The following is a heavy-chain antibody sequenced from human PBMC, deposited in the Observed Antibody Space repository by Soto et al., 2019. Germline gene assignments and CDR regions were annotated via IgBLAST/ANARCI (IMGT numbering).Heavy chain of an antibody. CDR3: ARDSSPLLWFGELLGAFDI. V-gene: IGHV4-31*03. CDR2: IYYSGST. J-gene: IGHJ3*02. D-gene: IGHD3-10*01. CDR1: GGSISSGGYY. Sequence: QVQLQESGPGLVKPSQTLSLTCTVSGGSISSGGYYWSWIRQHPGKGLEWIGYIYYSGSTYYNPSLKRRVTISVDTSKNQFSLKLSSVTAADTAVYYCARDSSPLLWFGELLGAFDIWGQGTMVTVSS.